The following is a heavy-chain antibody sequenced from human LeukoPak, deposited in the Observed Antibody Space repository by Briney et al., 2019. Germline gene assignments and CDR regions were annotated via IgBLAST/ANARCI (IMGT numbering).Heavy chain of an antibody. CDR1: GFTFDDYA. V-gene: IGHV3-9*01. CDR2: ISWNSGSI. J-gene: IGHJ3*02. D-gene: IGHD6-19*01. Sequence: PGGSLRLSCAASGFTFDDYAMHWVRQAPGKGLEWVSGISWNSGSIGYADSVKGRFTISRDNAKNSLYLQMNSLRAEDTAVYYCARDSSGRWRGLPAFDIWGQGTMVTVSS. CDR3: ARDSSGRWRGLPAFDI.